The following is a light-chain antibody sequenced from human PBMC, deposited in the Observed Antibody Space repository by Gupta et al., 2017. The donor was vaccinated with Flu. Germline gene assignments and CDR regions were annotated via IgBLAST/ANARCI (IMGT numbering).Light chain of an antibody. CDR3: SSYTTRSTVV. CDR2: DVS. CDR1: SSDVGASNS. V-gene: IGLV2-14*03. Sequence: SALTQPASVSGSPVQSITISCTGTSSDVGASNSVSWYQHHPGKAHKLMIYDVSDRPAGVADRFSGSKSGNTASLTISGLQAEDEADYYCSSYTTRSTVVFGGGTKLTVL. J-gene: IGLJ2*01.